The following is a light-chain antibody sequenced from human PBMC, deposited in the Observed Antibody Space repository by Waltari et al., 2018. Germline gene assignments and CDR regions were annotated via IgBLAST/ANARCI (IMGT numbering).Light chain of an antibody. V-gene: IGKV3-15*01. CDR1: QSVSSN. Sequence: EKVMTQSPATLSVSPVQVATLSCRASQSVSSNLAWYQQKPGQAPRSLIYGASTRATGISARFRGSGSGTEFTLTISSLQSEDFAVSYCQQYNNWPLTFGGGTTVEIK. CDR2: GAS. CDR3: QQYNNWPLT. J-gene: IGKJ4*02.